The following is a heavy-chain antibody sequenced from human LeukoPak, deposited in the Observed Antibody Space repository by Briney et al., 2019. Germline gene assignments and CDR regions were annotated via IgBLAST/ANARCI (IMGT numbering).Heavy chain of an antibody. CDR1: GFTFSSYW. J-gene: IGHJ3*02. CDR2: IKQDGSEK. CDR3: ARDRVVVGTEYGSGTPLGAFDI. V-gene: IGHV3-7*01. Sequence: GGSLRLSCAASGFTFSSYWMSWVRQAPGKGLEWVANIKQDGSEKYYVDSVKGRFTISRDNAKNSLYLQMNSLRAEDTAVYYCARDRVVVGTEYGSGTPLGAFDIWGQGTMVTVSS. D-gene: IGHD3-10*01.